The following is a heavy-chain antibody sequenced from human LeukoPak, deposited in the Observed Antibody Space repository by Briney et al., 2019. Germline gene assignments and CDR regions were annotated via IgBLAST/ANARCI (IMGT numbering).Heavy chain of an antibody. CDR2: ISGSGDNT. V-gene: IGHV3-23*01. CDR1: GFTFSSYA. Sequence: GGSLRLSCAASGFTFSSYAMSWVRKVPGQGLELVSVISGSGDNTYYADSVKGRFTISRDNSKNMLYLQMNSLRAEDTAVYYCAKWKYSNSGIDDYWGQGTLVTVSS. D-gene: IGHD6-6*01. CDR3: AKWKYSNSGIDDY. J-gene: IGHJ4*02.